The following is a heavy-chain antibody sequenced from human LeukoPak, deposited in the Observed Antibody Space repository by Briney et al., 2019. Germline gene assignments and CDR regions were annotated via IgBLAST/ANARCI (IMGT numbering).Heavy chain of an antibody. V-gene: IGHV4-4*07. D-gene: IGHD2-15*01. J-gene: IGHJ4*02. CDR2: IYTSGST. CDR3: ASQLPNCSGGSCYPRNQPFDY. CDR1: GGSLSSYY. Sequence: SETLSLTCPVSGGSLSSYYWSWIRQPAGKGLEWIGRIYTSGSTNYNPSLKSRVTMSVDTSKNQFSLKLSSVTAADTAVYYCASQLPNCSGGSCYPRNQPFDYWGQGTLVTVSS.